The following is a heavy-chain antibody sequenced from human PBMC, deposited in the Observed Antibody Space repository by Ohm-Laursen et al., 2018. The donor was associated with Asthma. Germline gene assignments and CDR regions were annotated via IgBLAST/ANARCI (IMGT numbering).Heavy chain of an antibody. J-gene: IGHJ4*02. CDR3: ARGTFYYESTGYYFFDH. CDR1: GFTFSSYA. V-gene: IGHV4-31*02. CDR2: IYYSGIT. D-gene: IGHD3-22*01. Sequence: LRLSCTASGFTFSSYAMSWIRQLPGKGLEWIGYIYYSGITYSNPSLRSRVSISVDTSKNQFSLKLSPVTAADTAVYYCARGTFYYESTGYYFFDHWGQGALVTVSS.